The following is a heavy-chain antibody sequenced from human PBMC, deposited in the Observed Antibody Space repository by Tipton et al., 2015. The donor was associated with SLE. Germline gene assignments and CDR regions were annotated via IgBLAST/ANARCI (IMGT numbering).Heavy chain of an antibody. CDR3: ASGDCSSTSCYRAEYFQH. CDR1: GGTFSSYA. J-gene: IGHJ1*01. V-gene: IGHV1-69*01. D-gene: IGHD2-2*01. CDR2: IIPIFGTA. Sequence: QVQLVQSGAEVKKPGSSVKVSCKASGGTFSSYAISWVRQAPGQGLEWMGGIIPIFGTANYAQKFQGRVTITTDESTSTAYMELSSLGSEETAVYYCASGDCSSTSCYRAEYFQHWGQGTLVTVSS.